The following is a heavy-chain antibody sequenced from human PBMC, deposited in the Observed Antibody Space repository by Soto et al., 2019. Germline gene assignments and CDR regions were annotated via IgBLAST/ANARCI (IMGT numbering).Heavy chain of an antibody. CDR3: ARDKAYYYDSSGSTDAFDI. CDR2: INPSGGST. D-gene: IGHD3-22*01. V-gene: IGHV1-46*01. Sequence: ASVKVSCKASGYTFTSYYMHWVRQAPGQGLEWMGIINPSGGSTSYAQKFQGRVTMTRDTSTSTVYMELSSLRSEDTAVYYCARDKAYYYDSSGSTDAFDIWGQGTIVTVS. J-gene: IGHJ3*02. CDR1: GYTFTSYY.